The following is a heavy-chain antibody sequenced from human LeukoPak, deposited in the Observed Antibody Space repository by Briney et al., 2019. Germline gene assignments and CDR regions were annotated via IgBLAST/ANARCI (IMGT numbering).Heavy chain of an antibody. D-gene: IGHD3-10*01. Sequence: VASVKVSCKASGYTFTSYDINWVRQATGQGLEWMGWMNPNSGNTGYAQKFQGRVTITRNTSISTAYMELSSLRSEDTAVYYCAKALMVRGRSDYWGQGTLVTVSS. CDR3: AKALMVRGRSDY. J-gene: IGHJ4*02. CDR2: MNPNSGNT. V-gene: IGHV1-8*03. CDR1: GYTFTSYD.